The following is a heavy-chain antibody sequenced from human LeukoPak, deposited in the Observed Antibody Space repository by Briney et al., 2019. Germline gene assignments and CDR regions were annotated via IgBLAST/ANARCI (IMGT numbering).Heavy chain of an antibody. Sequence: GGSLRLSCAASGFTFSSYAMHWVRQAPGKGLEWVAVISNDGSNKYYADSVKGRFTISRDNSKNTLYPQMNSLRAEDTAVYYCARVGTITMVRGGLYNWFDPWGQGTLVTVCS. CDR3: ARVGTITMVRGGLYNWFDP. D-gene: IGHD3-10*01. CDR2: ISNDGSNK. CDR1: GFTFSSYA. V-gene: IGHV3-30-3*01. J-gene: IGHJ5*02.